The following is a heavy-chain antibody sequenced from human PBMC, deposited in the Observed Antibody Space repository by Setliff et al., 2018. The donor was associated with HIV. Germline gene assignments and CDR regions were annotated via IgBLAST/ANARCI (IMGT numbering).Heavy chain of an antibody. CDR1: GGSISTYY. CDR2: IYFTGSS. CDR3: ARVQMAYAAFDV. Sequence: PSETLSLTCPVSGGSISTYYWSWIRQPPGKGLEWIGSIYFTGSSDNNPSLKSRVTLSVDTSKHQFSLKLSSVTAADTAVYYCARVQMAYAAFDVWGQGTMVTVS. J-gene: IGHJ3*01. D-gene: IGHD4-17*01. V-gene: IGHV4-59*01.